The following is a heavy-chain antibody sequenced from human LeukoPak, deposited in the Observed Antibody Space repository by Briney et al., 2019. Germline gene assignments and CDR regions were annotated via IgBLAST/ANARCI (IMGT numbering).Heavy chain of an antibody. V-gene: IGHV3-30*02. CDR2: IRYDGSNK. Sequence: PGGSLRLSCAASGFTFSSYGIHWVRQAPGKGLEWVAFIRYDGSNKYYADSVKGRFTISRDNSKNTLYLQMNSLRAEDTAVYYCARAWDSSPSNGGRFDYWGQGTLVTVSS. D-gene: IGHD6-13*01. CDR1: GFTFSSYG. J-gene: IGHJ4*02. CDR3: ARAWDSSPSNGGRFDY.